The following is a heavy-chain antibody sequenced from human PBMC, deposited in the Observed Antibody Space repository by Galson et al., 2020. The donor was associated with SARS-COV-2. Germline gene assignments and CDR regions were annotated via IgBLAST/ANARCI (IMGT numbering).Heavy chain of an antibody. Sequence: SVQVSCKASGGTFSSYAISWVRQAPGQGLEWMGGIIPIFGTANYAQKFQGRVTITADESTSTAYMELSSLRSEDTAVYYCARAGWRMHSRGYYYDCLDVWGKGTTVTGAS. V-gene: IGHV1-69*13. J-gene: IGHJ6*03. D-gene: IGHD3-22*01. CDR1: GGTFSSYA. CDR2: IIPIFGTA. CDR3: ARAGWRMHSRGYYYDCLDV.